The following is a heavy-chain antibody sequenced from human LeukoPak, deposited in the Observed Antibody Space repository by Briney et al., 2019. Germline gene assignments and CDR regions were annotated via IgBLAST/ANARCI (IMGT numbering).Heavy chain of an antibody. CDR3: AGGSLLWGAFDI. D-gene: IGHD2-2*01. V-gene: IGHV3-64D*09. CDR1: GFTFSTYA. J-gene: IGHJ3*02. CDR2: ISSNGGST. Sequence: GGSLRLSCSASGFTFSTYAMHWVRQPPGKGLEYVSAISSNGGSTYYADSVKGRFTISRDNSRNTLYLQMSSLRAEDTAVYYCAGGSLLWGAFDIWGQGTMVTVSS.